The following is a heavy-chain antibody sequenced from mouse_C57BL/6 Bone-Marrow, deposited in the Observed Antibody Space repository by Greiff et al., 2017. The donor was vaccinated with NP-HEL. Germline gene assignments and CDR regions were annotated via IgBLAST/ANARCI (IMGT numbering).Heavy chain of an antibody. CDR2: ISSGGSYT. V-gene: IGHV5-6*02. CDR1: GFTFSSYG. CDR3: ARHGLGSLAY. Sequence: EVKLVESGGDLVKPGGSLKLSCAASGFTFSSYGMSWVRQTPDKRLEWVATISSGGSYTYYPDSVKGRFTISRDNAKNTLYLQMSSLKSEDTAMYYCARHGLGSLAYWGQGTLVTVSA. J-gene: IGHJ3*01. D-gene: IGHD4-1*01.